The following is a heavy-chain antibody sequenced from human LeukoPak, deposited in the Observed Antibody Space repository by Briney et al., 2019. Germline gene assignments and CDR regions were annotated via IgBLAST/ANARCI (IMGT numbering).Heavy chain of an antibody. J-gene: IGHJ4*02. CDR3: ARGPPATVALFDY. CDR2: IYYSGST. CDR1: GGSISSYY. Sequence: SETLSLTCTVSGGSISSYYWSWIRQPPGKGLEWIGYIYYSGSTNYNPSLKSRVTISVDTSKNQSSLKLSSVTAAGTAVYYCARGPPATVALFDYWGQGTLVTVSS. V-gene: IGHV4-59*01. D-gene: IGHD4-23*01.